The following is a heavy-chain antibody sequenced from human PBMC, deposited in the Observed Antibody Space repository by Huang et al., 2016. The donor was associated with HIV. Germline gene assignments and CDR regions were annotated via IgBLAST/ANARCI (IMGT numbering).Heavy chain of an antibody. CDR2: INPNTGSP. CDR3: VRDVPRDGYSLFDV. J-gene: IGHJ3*01. CDR1: GYTFTNYA. Sequence: QVQLVQSGSELKKPGASVKVSCRASGYTFTNYAINWLRKAPGQGLEWMGWINPNTGSPTYAQGFTGRVVFSLDTSVSTAYLQLNSLKADDIAVYYCVRDVPRDGYSLFDVWGQGTQVTVSS. D-gene: IGHD2-21*02. V-gene: IGHV7-4-1*02.